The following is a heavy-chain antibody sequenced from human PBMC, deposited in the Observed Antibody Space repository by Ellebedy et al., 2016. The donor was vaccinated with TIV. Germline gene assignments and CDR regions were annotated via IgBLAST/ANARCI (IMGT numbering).Heavy chain of an antibody. CDR3: ARSQPYDSSGYYYEGSGLAFDI. CDR1: GGSISSSSYY. Sequence: SETLSLTCTVSGGSISSSSYYWGWIRQPPGKGLEWIGYIYYSGSTNYNPSLKSRVTISVDTSKNQFSLKLSSVTAADTAVYYCARSQPYDSSGYYYEGSGLAFDIWGQGTMVTVSS. J-gene: IGHJ3*02. V-gene: IGHV4-61*05. CDR2: IYYSGST. D-gene: IGHD3-22*01.